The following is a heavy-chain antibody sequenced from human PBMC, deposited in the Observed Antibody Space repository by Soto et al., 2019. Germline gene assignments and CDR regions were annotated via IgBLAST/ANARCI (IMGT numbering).Heavy chain of an antibody. Sequence: QVQLVQSGAEVKKLGASVKIPCKTSGATFSHYYMHWVRQAPGQGLEWMSIIYPSFLSPTYSQNFQGRLTVTSDASTLTVYMELSSLKSEDTAVYYCARAQISGTIEIGFSVWGQGTLVTVSS. J-gene: IGHJ3*01. V-gene: IGHV1-46*01. D-gene: IGHD3-3*01. CDR1: GATFSHYY. CDR3: ARAQISGTIEIGFSV. CDR2: IYPSFLSP.